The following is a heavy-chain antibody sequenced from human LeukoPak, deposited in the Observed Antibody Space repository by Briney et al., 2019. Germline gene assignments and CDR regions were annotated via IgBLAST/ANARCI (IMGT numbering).Heavy chain of an antibody. D-gene: IGHD3-16*01. CDR3: AKLATSDTGETY. J-gene: IGHJ4*02. CDR2: INPSGDST. Sequence: ASVKVSCKASGFTFTINHIHWVRQAPGQGLEWMGVINPSGDSTTYAQNFQGRVTMTRDTSTSTVYMELRSLRSEDTAIYYCAKLATSDTGETYWGQGTLVTVSS. CDR1: GFTFTINH. V-gene: IGHV1-46*01.